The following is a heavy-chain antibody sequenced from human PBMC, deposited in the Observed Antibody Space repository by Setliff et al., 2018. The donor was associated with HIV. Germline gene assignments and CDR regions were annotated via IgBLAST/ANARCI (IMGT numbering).Heavy chain of an antibody. V-gene: IGHV4-4*09. CDR3: ARVRYSSGWYSHAFDI. CDR1: GGSISSYY. CDR2: IYTSGST. D-gene: IGHD6-19*01. J-gene: IGHJ3*02. Sequence: SETLSLTCTVSGGSISSYYWSWIRQPPGKGLEWIGYIYTSGSTNYNPSLKSRVTISVDTSKNQFSLKLSSVTAADTAVYYCARVRYSSGWYSHAFDIWGQGTMVTVSS.